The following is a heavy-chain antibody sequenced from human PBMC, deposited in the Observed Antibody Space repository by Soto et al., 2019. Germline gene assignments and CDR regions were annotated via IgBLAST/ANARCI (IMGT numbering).Heavy chain of an antibody. Sequence: GGSLRLSCAASGFTFITYSMTWVRQAPGKGLEWVAYIDSSVTTIYYADSVKGRFTISRDNAKNSLYLQMNSLRAEDTAVYHCARDAPYTNSWFPSCCMDVWGKATSVTGST. CDR2: IDSSVTTI. CDR1: GFTFITYS. D-gene: IGHD6-13*01. J-gene: IGHJ6*04. V-gene: IGHV3-48*01. CDR3: ARDAPYTNSWFPSCCMDV.